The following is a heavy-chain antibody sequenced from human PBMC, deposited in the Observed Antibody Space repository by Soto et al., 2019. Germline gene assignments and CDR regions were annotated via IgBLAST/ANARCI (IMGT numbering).Heavy chain of an antibody. CDR3: ARGSAAAGTVTYYYSYGMDV. CDR2: IIPIFGTA. Sequence: QVQLVQSGAEVKKPGSSVKVSCKASGGTFSSYAISWVRQAPGQGLEWMGGIIPIFGTANYAQKLQGRVTITADDSTSTAYRELSSLRSEDTAVYYCARGSAAAGTVTYYYSYGMDVWGQGTTVTVSS. CDR1: GGTFSSYA. V-gene: IGHV1-69*12. D-gene: IGHD6-13*01. J-gene: IGHJ6*02.